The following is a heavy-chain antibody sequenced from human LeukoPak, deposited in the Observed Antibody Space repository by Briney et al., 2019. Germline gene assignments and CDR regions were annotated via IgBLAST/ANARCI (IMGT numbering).Heavy chain of an antibody. J-gene: IGHJ3*02. Sequence: GGSLRLSCAASGFTFSNYAVSWVRQAPGKGLEWVSSISSSSSYIYYADSVKGRFTISRDNAKNSLYLQMNSLRAEDTAVYYCARDRVVVVPAALRGGAFDIWGQGTMVTVSS. CDR1: GFTFSNYA. V-gene: IGHV3-21*01. CDR2: ISSSSSYI. D-gene: IGHD2-2*01. CDR3: ARDRVVVVPAALRGGAFDI.